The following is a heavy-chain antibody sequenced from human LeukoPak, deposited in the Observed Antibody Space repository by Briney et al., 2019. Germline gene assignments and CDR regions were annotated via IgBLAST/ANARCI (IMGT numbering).Heavy chain of an antibody. Sequence: PGGSLTLSCPASGFTFSKYAMSWVRQAPGKGLEWVSSIVGSSSTYYADSLKGRFTISRDNAKNSLYLQMNSLRAEDTAVYYCTRLGEAYSCDIWGQGTLVTVSS. J-gene: IGHJ4*02. CDR1: GFTFSKYA. CDR3: TRLGEAYSCDI. V-gene: IGHV3-21*01. CDR2: IVGSSST. D-gene: IGHD2-15*01.